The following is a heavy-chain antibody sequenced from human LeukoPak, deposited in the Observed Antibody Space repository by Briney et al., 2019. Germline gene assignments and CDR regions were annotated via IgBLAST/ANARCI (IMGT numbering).Heavy chain of an antibody. D-gene: IGHD4-17*01. Sequence: SETLSLTCAASGVSFNDYYWSWVRQTPGKGLEWIGEINHSGYTNDSPSLKSRVTIPIDTSRKQSSPNLRSVTVADTGIYYCTRMTTGHDYWGQGTLVTVSS. CDR2: INHSGYT. CDR3: TRMTTGHDY. J-gene: IGHJ4*02. V-gene: IGHV4-34*01. CDR1: GVSFNDYY.